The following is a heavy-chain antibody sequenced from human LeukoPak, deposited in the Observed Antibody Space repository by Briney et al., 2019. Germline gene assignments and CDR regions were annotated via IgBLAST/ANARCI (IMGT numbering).Heavy chain of an antibody. J-gene: IGHJ4*02. D-gene: IGHD4-17*01. Sequence: GGSLRLSCAASGFTFSSYWMSRVRQAPGKGLEWVANIKKDGSEKYYVDSVKGRFTISRDNAKTSLYLQMNSLRAEDTAVYYCARTKKVAYGDYENYFDYWGQGTLVTVSS. V-gene: IGHV3-7*03. CDR3: ARTKKVAYGDYENYFDY. CDR1: GFTFSSYW. CDR2: IKKDGSEK.